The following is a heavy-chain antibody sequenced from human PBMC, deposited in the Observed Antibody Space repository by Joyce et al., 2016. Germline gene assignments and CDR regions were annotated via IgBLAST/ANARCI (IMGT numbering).Heavy chain of an antibody. Sequence: QVRLQQWGAGLLKPSETLSLTCGFSGGSFSDYYWTWIRQSPGKGLEWIGEITEAGSTNYIPSLKSRVTISIDTSKNQFSLNLSSVTAADTGMYYCTTRGYSSNWYFGFWGQGALVTVSS. CDR2: ITEAGST. CDR1: GGSFSDYY. D-gene: IGHD6-13*01. J-gene: IGHJ4*02. CDR3: TTRGYSSNWYFGF. V-gene: IGHV4-34*01.